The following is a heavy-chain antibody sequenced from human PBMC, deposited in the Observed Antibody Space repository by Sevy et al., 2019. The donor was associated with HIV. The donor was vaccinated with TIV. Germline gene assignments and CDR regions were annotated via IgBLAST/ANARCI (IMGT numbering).Heavy chain of an antibody. CDR3: AREENYYYYGMDV. CDR2: INPNSGDT. Sequence: ASVKVSCKASGYTFTGYYMHWVRQAPGQGLEWMGWINPNSGDTNYAQKFQGRVTMTRDTSISTAYMELSRLRSDDTAVYYCAREENYYYYGMDVWGQGTTVTVSS. CDR1: GYTFTGYY. V-gene: IGHV1-2*02. J-gene: IGHJ6*02.